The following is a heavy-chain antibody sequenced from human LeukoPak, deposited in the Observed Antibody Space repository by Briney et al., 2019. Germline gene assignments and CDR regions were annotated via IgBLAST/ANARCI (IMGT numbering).Heavy chain of an antibody. V-gene: IGHV3-30*02. J-gene: IGHJ4*02. CDR1: GFTFSSYG. CDR2: IRYDGSNK. D-gene: IGHD6-19*01. CDR3: AKDGSYSSGWLDY. Sequence: GGSLRLSCAASGFTFSSYGMHWVRQAPGKGLEWVAFIRYDGSNKYYADSVKGRFTISRDNSKNTLYLQMNSLRAEDTAVYYCAKDGSYSSGWLDYWGQGTLVTVSS.